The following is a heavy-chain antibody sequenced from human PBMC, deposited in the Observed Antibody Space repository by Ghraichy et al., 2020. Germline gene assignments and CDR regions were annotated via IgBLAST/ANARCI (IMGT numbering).Heavy chain of an antibody. V-gene: IGHV3-21*01. CDR3: SSESTGTLRGTTFDY. Sequence: GESLNISCAASGFTFSSYSMNWVLQAPGQGLEWVSSISSSSSYIYYADSVKGRFTISRDNAKNSLYLQMNSLRDEDTAVYYCSSESTGTLRGTTFDYWGQGTLVTVSS. J-gene: IGHJ4*02. CDR1: GFTFSSYS. D-gene: IGHD1-14*01. CDR2: ISSSSSYI.